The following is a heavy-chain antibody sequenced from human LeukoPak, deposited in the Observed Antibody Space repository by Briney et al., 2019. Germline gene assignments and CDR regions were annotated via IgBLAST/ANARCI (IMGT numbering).Heavy chain of an antibody. CDR3: ARDLMTTVTGYYYYYMDV. J-gene: IGHJ6*03. V-gene: IGHV1-18*01. CDR2: ISAYNGNT. D-gene: IGHD4-17*01. CDR1: GYTFTSYG. Sequence: ASVKVSCKASGYTFTSYGISWVRQAPGQGLEWMGWISAYNGNTNYAQKLQGRVTMTTDTSTSTAYMELRSLRSDDTAVYYCARDLMTTVTGYYYYYMDVWGKGTTVTISS.